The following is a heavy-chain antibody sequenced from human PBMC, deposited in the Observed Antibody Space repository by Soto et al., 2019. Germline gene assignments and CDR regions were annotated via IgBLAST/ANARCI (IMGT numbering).Heavy chain of an antibody. CDR3: ARGDPRYSYGWTPGYYYGMDV. Sequence: VASVKVSCKASGYTFTSYYMHWVRQAPGQGLEWMGIINPSCGSTSYAQKFQGRVTMTRDTSTSTVYMELSSLRSEDTAVYYCARGDPRYSYGWTPGYYYGMDVWGQGTTVTVSS. D-gene: IGHD5-18*01. V-gene: IGHV1-46*01. J-gene: IGHJ6*02. CDR2: INPSCGST. CDR1: GYTFTSYY.